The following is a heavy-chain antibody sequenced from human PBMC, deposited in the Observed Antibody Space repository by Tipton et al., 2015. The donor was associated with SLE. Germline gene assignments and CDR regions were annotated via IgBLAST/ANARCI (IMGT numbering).Heavy chain of an antibody. CDR3: ARDLGRLYFDY. D-gene: IGHD3-16*01. CDR1: GGSINNHF. V-gene: IGHV4-59*11. Sequence: GLVKPSGTLSLTCTVSGGSINNHFWSWVRQPPGKGLEWIGYIYYSGSTNYNPSLKSRVTISVDTSKNQFSLKLSSVTAADTAVYYCARDLGRLYFDYWGQGTLVTVSS. CDR2: IYYSGST. J-gene: IGHJ4*02.